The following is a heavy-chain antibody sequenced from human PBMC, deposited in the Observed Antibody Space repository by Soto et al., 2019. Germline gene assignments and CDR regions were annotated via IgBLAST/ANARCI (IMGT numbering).Heavy chain of an antibody. CDR3: AKSMIASGGVIGYYHNGMDV. J-gene: IGHJ6*02. CDR2: IIPKIGTA. CDR1: GDTFSRSA. D-gene: IGHD3-16*02. V-gene: IGHV1-69*01. Sequence: QVQLVQSGAEVKETGSSVKVSCKASGDTFSRSAITWVRQAPGQGLEWMGGIIPKIGTANYAQQLKGRVTISADEFTSSAYSELSSLRSEVTAVYYCAKSMIASGGVIGYYHNGMDVWGQGTTVTV.